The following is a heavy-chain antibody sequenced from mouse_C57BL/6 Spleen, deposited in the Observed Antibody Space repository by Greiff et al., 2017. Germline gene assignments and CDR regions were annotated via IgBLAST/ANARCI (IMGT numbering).Heavy chain of an antibody. CDR3: ARHDYGNFDD. Sequence: DVMLVESGGDLVKPGGSLKLSCAASGFTFSSYGMSWVRQTPDKRLEWVATISSGGSYTYYPDSVKGRFTISRDNAKNTLYLQMSSLKSEDTAMYYCARHDYGNFDDWGQGTTLTVSS. D-gene: IGHD2-1*01. V-gene: IGHV5-6*02. J-gene: IGHJ2*01. CDR1: GFTFSSYG. CDR2: ISSGGSYT.